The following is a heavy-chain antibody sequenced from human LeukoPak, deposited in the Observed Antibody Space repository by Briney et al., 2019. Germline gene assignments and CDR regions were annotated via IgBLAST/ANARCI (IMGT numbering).Heavy chain of an antibody. CDR1: GFTFSSYA. CDR2: ISGSGGST. J-gene: IGHJ4*02. Sequence: GGSLRLSCAASGFTFSSYAMSWVRQAPGKGLEWVSAISGSGGSTYYADSVKGRFTISRDNSKNTLYLQMNSLRAEDTAVYYCAKDKRYCSSTSCYAGVDYWGQGTLVTVYS. D-gene: IGHD2-2*01. V-gene: IGHV3-23*01. CDR3: AKDKRYCSSTSCYAGVDY.